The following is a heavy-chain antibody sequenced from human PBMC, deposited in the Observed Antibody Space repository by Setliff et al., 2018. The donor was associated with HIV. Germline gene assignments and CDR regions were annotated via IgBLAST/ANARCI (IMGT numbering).Heavy chain of an antibody. CDR2: IYSGGST. Sequence: PGGSLRLSCAASGFTVSSNYMSWVRQAPGKGLEWVSVIYSGGSTYYADSVKGRFTISRDNSKNTLYLQMNSLRAEDTAVYYCARSTWWHSSSWYGYFDYWGQGTLVTVS. D-gene: IGHD6-13*01. CDR3: ARSTWWHSSSWYGYFDY. V-gene: IGHV3-66*02. J-gene: IGHJ4*02. CDR1: GFTVSSNY.